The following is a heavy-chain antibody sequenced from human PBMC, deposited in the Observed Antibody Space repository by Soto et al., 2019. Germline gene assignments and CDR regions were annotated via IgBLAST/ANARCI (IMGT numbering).Heavy chain of an antibody. CDR2: IYWDDDK. CDR1: GFSLSSTRVA. J-gene: IGHJ4*02. CDR3: AHSVVAGLGYYFDY. Sequence: QITLKESGPTLVKPTQTLTLTCTFSGFSLSSTRVAVGWIRQPPGKALEWLALIYWDDDKRYSPFLKSRLTIPKEPSKNPVVLTMTNMDPVDTATYYCAHSVVAGLGYYFDYWGQGTLVTVSS. V-gene: IGHV2-5*02. D-gene: IGHD6-19*01.